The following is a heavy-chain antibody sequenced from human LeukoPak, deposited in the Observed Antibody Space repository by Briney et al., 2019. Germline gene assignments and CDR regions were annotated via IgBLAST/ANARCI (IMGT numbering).Heavy chain of an antibody. J-gene: IGHJ4*02. CDR1: GFSFGSYA. V-gene: IGHV3-30*04. CDR3: ATYRQVLLPFES. D-gene: IGHD2/OR15-2a*01. CDR2: ISNDGNIQ. Sequence: GGSLRLSCAASGFSFGSYAMHWVRQAPGKGLEWVAVISNDGNIQYYVDSVKGRFTISRDNSKNTVYLQMNSLRAEDTAIYYCATYRQVLLPFESWGQGTLVTVSS.